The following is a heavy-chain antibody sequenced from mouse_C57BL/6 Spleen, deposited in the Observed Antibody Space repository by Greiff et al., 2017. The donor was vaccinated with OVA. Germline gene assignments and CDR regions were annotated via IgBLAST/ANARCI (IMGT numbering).Heavy chain of an antibody. CDR1: GYAFTNYL. Sequence: QVHVKQSGAELVRPGTSVKVSCKASGYAFTNYLIEWVKQRPGQGLEWIGVINPGSGGTNYNEKFKGKATLTADKSSSTAYMQLSSLTSEDSAVYFCARSYYDYGGFAYWGQGTLVTVSA. D-gene: IGHD2-4*01. J-gene: IGHJ3*01. V-gene: IGHV1-54*01. CDR2: INPGSGGT. CDR3: ARSYYDYGGFAY.